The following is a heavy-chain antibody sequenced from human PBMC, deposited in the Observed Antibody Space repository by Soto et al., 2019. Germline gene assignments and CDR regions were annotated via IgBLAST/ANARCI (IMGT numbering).Heavy chain of an antibody. Sequence: EVQLVESGGGLVQPGGSLRLSCAVSGVPFSTFTMNWVPQAPGKGLEWVSGLSDNAGTTHYAYYVKGRFTISRDKSKKTLYLQMHNLRAEDTAVYYCAKHFIGGRLQSPFDLWGQGTLVTVSS. CDR2: LSDNAGTT. CDR3: AKHFIGGRLQSPFDL. J-gene: IGHJ4*02. V-gene: IGHV3-23*04. CDR1: GVPFSTFT. D-gene: IGHD3-3*02.